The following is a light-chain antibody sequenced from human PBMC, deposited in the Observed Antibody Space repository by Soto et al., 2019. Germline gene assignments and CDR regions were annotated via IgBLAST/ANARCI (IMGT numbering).Light chain of an antibody. J-gene: IGKJ1*01. CDR1: QNINSNY. CDR2: GAS. V-gene: IGKV3-20*01. Sequence: EIVLTQSTGTLSLSPGERATLSYRASQNINSNYLAWYQQKPGQSPRVLMYGASSRAPGIPDRFSGSASETDFTLTISRLEPEDFAVYYCQQYDSSPRTFGQGTKVEIK. CDR3: QQYDSSPRT.